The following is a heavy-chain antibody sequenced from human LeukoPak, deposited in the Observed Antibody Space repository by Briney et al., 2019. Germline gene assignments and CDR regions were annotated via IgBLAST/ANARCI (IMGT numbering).Heavy chain of an antibody. J-gene: IGHJ6*03. CDR2: IIPIFGTA. CDR3: ASGGSEYYYYYYYYMDV. CDR1: GGTFSSYA. Sequence: AAVKVSCKASGGTFSSYAISWVRQAPGQGLEWMGGIIPIFGTANYAQKFQGRVTITADKSTSAAYMELSSLRSEDTAVYYCASGGSEYYYYYYYYMDVWGKGTTVTVSS. D-gene: IGHD3-10*01. V-gene: IGHV1-69*06.